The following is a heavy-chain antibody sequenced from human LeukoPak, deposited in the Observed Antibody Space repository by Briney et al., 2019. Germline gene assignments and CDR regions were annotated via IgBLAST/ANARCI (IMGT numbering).Heavy chain of an antibody. CDR1: GFTFIDYS. V-gene: IGHV3-48*04. Sequence: GGSLRLSCAASGFTFIDYSMHAVRQAPGKGLECVSYMSRSGRTRNCAHCVKGRLTISRDNAKNSLYLQMNSLRAEDTAVYYCASTRMFDYWGQGTLVTVSS. D-gene: IGHD2-8*01. J-gene: IGHJ4*02. CDR3: ASTRMFDY. CDR2: MSRSGRTR.